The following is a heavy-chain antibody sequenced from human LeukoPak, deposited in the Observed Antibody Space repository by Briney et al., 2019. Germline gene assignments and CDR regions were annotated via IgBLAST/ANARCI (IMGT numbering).Heavy chain of an antibody. CDR3: ARVVGGSGSYRTHFDY. CDR1: GFTVSSNY. V-gene: IGHV3-53*01. CDR2: IYSGGST. Sequence: GGSLRLSCAASGFTVSSNYMNWARQAPGKGLEWVSVIYSGGSTYYADSVKGRFTISRDNSKNTLYLQMNSLRAEDTAVYYCARVVGGSGSYRTHFDYWGQGTLVTVSS. D-gene: IGHD1-26*01. J-gene: IGHJ4*02.